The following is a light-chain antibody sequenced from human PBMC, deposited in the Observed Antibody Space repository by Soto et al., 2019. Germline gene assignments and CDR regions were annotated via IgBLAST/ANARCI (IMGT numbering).Light chain of an antibody. V-gene: IGKV3-15*01. CDR1: QSVSSN. CDR3: QQYNNWPPTWT. CDR2: GAS. J-gene: IGKJ1*01. Sequence: DIEMTQSPATLSVYPGERATLSCRASQSVSSNLAWYQQKPGQAPRLLIYGASTRATGIPARFSGSGSGTEFTLTISSLQSEDFAVYYCQQYNNWPPTWTFGQGTKVDIK.